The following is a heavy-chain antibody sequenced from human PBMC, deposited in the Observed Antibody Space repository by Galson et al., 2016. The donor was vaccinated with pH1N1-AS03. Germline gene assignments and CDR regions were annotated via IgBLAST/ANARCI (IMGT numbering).Heavy chain of an antibody. J-gene: IGHJ4*02. CDR1: GFTFDDYA. CDR2: ITWNSDSI. CDR3: TALDF. V-gene: IGHV3-9*01. Sequence: SLRLSCAASGFTFDDYAMHWVRLAPGKGLEWVSGITWNSDSIGYADSVEGRFTISRNNAQNSLYLQMNSLRSEDTALYYCTALDFWGQGTLVTVAS.